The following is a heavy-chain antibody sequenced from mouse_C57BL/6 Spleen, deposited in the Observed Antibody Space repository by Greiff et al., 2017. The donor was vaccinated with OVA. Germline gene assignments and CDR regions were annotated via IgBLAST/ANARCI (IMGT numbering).Heavy chain of an antibody. CDR2: IRSKSSNYAT. J-gene: IGHJ3*01. CDR1: GFTFNTYA. V-gene: IGHV10-3*01. D-gene: IGHD4-1*01. Sequence: EVQLVESGGGLVQPKGSLKLSCAASGFTFNTYAMHWVRQAPGTGLEWVARIRSKSSNYATYYADSVKDRFTISRDDSQSMLYLQMNNLKTEDTAMYYCVRDRANWDWFAYWGQGTLVTVSA. CDR3: VRDRANWDWFAY.